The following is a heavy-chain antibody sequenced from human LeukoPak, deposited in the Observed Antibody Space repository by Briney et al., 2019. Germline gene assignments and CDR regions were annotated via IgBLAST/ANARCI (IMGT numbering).Heavy chain of an antibody. CDR1: GYTFTGYY. Sequence: ASVKVSCKASGYTFTGYYMHWVRQAPRQGLEWMGWINPNSGGTNYAQKFQGWVTMTRDTSISTAYMELSRLRSDDTAVYYCARAGIAAISFDYWGQGTLVTVSS. CDR3: ARAGIAAISFDY. CDR2: INPNSGGT. D-gene: IGHD6-13*01. V-gene: IGHV1-2*04. J-gene: IGHJ4*02.